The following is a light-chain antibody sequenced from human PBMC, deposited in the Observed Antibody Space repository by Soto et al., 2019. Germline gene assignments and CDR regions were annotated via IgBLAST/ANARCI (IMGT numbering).Light chain of an antibody. Sequence: EIVLTQSPGTLSLSPGERATLSCRASQSVSNNALAWYQQKPGQAPRLLIYGGYNRATGIPDEFSGSGSGTDFTLTSSRLEAEDFAVYYCQVYGNTPMYTLGQGTRLEIK. J-gene: IGKJ2*01. CDR1: QSVSNNA. CDR3: QVYGNTPMYT. CDR2: GGY. V-gene: IGKV3-20*01.